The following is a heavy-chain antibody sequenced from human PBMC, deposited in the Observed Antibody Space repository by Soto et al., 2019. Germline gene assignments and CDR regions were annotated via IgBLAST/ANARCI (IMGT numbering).Heavy chain of an antibody. CDR2: MSSSNSYT. Sequence: VQLEESGGGLVKPGGSLRLSCAASGFTFTDYYMSWIRQAPGKGLEWVSHMSSSNSYTNYADSVKGRFTISRDNAKKSVYLQMNSLRAEDTAVYYCARDERGHWYFDLWGRGTLVTVSS. J-gene: IGHJ2*01. CDR1: GFTFTDYY. CDR3: ARDERGHWYFDL. V-gene: IGHV3-11*05.